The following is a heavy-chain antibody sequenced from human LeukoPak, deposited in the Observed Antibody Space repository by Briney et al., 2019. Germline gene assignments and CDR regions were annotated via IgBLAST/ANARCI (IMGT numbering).Heavy chain of an antibody. CDR3: ARDEGAPIAAANV. D-gene: IGHD6-13*01. CDR2: IIPILGIA. Sequence: ASVEVSCKASGGTFSSYAISWVRQAPGQGLEWMGRIIPILGIANYAQKFQGRVTITADKSTSTAYMELSSLRSEDTAVYYCARDEGAPIAAANVWGRGTMVTVSS. J-gene: IGHJ3*01. V-gene: IGHV1-69*04. CDR1: GGTFSSYA.